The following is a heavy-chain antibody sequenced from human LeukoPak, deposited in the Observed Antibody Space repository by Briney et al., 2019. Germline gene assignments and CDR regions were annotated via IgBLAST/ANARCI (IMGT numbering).Heavy chain of an antibody. CDR2: INPNSGGT. Sequence: ASVTVSCKASGSTFTPYNMHWVGQALGKGLDGMGWINPNSGGTKYAQKFQARVTMTRDTSISTAYMELSRLTSDDTAVYYCASEEVGPRQHLTYFDYWGQGTLVTVSS. V-gene: IGHV1-2*02. CDR3: ASEEVGPRQHLTYFDY. CDR1: GSTFTPYN. D-gene: IGHD6-13*01. J-gene: IGHJ4*02.